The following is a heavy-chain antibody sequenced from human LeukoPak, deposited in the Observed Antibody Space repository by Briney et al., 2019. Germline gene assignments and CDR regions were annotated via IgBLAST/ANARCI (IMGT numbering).Heavy chain of an antibody. CDR2: ISNDGSNK. J-gene: IGHJ3*02. D-gene: IGHD1-26*01. Sequence: GRSLRLSCAASGFTFSSYGMHWIRQAPGKGLEWVAVISNDGSNKYYADSVKGRFTISRDNSKNTLHLQMNSLRAEDTAVYYCAKELGATGESDAFDIWGQGTRVTVSS. CDR1: GFTFSSYG. CDR3: AKELGATGESDAFDI. V-gene: IGHV3-30*18.